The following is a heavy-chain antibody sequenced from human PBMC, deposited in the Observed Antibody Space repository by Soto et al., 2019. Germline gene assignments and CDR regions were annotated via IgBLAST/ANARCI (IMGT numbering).Heavy chain of an antibody. Sequence: SETLSLTCTVSGGSINSYYWSWIRQPPGKGLEWIGYIYYSGSTNYNPSLKSRVTISVDTSKNQFSLKLSSVTAADTAVYYCARGPSGTYNYFDYWGQGTLVTVSS. V-gene: IGHV4-59*01. CDR3: ARGPSGTYNYFDY. CDR1: GGSINSYY. CDR2: IYYSGST. D-gene: IGHD3-10*01. J-gene: IGHJ4*02.